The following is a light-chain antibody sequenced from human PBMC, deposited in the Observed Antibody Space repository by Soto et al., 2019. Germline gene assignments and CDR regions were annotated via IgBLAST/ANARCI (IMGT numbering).Light chain of an antibody. CDR1: QSISSY. J-gene: IGKJ1*01. V-gene: IGKV1-39*01. CDR2: AAS. Sequence: DIKMTQSPSSLSASVGDRVTITCRASQSISSYLNWYQQKPGKAPKLLIYAASSLQSGVPSRFSGSGSGTDFTLTISSLQPEDSATYYCQQSYSTPWTFGQGTKVDIK. CDR3: QQSYSTPWT.